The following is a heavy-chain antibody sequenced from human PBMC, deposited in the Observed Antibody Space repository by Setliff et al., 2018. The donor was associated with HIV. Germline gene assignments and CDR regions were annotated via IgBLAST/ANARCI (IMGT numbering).Heavy chain of an antibody. CDR1: GGTFNSYA. D-gene: IGHD5-18*01. V-gene: IGHV1-69*05. CDR3: ASGENLQPRMDV. J-gene: IGHJ6*02. CDR2: IVPIFGTV. Sequence: GASVKVSCKASGGTFNSYAFSWVRQAPGQGLEWMAGIVPIFGTVSHTQKFQGRVRISTDESTNTVYMELTSLRSEDTAVYYCASGENLQPRMDVWGQGTTVTVSS.